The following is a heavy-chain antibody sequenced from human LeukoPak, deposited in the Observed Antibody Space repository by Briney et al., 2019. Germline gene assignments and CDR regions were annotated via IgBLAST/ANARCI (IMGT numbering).Heavy chain of an antibody. J-gene: IGHJ4*02. D-gene: IGHD3-10*02. CDR1: GLMFSTSG. CDR2: IQYDGSEI. Sequence: GGSLRLSCAASGLMFSTSGMHWVRQAPGKGLEWVAFIQYDGSEIYYADSLKGRCTISRDNSKNTLYLQMNSLRAEDTAVFYCARESGAAKIGQMLNYWGQGTLVTVSS. V-gene: IGHV3-30*02. CDR3: ARESGAAKIGQMLNY.